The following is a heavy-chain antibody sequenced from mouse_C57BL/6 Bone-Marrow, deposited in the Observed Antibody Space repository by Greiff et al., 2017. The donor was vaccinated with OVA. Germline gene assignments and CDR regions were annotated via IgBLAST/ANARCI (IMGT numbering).Heavy chain of an antibody. V-gene: IGHV1-19*01. CDR1: GYTFTDYY. CDR2: INPYNGGT. CDR3: ARDYYGNRWYFDV. Sequence: EVQVVESGPVLVKPGASVKMSCKASGYTFTDYYMNWVKQSHGKSLEWIGVINPYNGGTSYNQKFKGKATLTVDKSSSTAYMELNSLTSEDSAVYYCARDYYGNRWYFDVWGTGATVTVSS. J-gene: IGHJ1*03. D-gene: IGHD1-1*01.